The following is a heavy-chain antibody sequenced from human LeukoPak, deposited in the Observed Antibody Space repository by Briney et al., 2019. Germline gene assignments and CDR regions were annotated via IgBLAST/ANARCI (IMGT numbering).Heavy chain of an antibody. CDR2: INYDGTST. J-gene: IGHJ4*02. D-gene: IGHD2/OR15-2a*01. Sequence: GGSLRLSCAASGFTFSSYWMHWVRQAPGKGPVWVSRINYDGTSTTYADSVKGRFTVSRDNGKKTVSLQINSLRPDDTAVYYCAREANTAFDYWGQGTLVTVSS. CDR1: GFTFSSYW. V-gene: IGHV3-74*01. CDR3: AREANTAFDY.